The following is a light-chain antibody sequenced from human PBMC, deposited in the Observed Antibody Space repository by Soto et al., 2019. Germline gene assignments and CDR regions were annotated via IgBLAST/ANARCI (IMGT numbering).Light chain of an antibody. V-gene: IGKV1-39*01. CDR3: QQTNTAPWT. CDR2: TAS. Sequence: DIVMTPSPATLSLSPVEGATLSCRASQSVRSNLGWYQQKPGKAPKLLINTASSLRSGVPSRFSGSGAGTDFTLTIDSLQPEDFATYFCQQTNTAPWTFGQGTKVDTK. J-gene: IGKJ1*01. CDR1: QSVRSN.